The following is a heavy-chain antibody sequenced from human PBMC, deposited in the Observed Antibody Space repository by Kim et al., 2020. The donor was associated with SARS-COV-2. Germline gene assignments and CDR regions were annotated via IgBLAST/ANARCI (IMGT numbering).Heavy chain of an antibody. V-gene: IGHV4-59*01. CDR2: LYYSGNT. Sequence: SETLSLTCNVSGVSFSNDYWTWVRQSPDKGLEWIGYLYYSGNTKYNPSLDSRVSISVDASKNQLSLKVNSVTAADTAVYYCARAGVFWSGYGLDVWGQGTTVTVSS. D-gene: IGHD3-3*01. CDR3: ARAGVFWSGYGLDV. J-gene: IGHJ6*02. CDR1: GVSFSNDY.